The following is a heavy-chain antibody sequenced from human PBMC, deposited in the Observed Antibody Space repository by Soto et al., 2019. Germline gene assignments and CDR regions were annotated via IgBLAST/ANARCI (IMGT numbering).Heavy chain of an antibody. CDR2: INGYNGNT. CDR1: GYTFSTYG. V-gene: IGHV1-18*01. CDR3: ARMGDVPYYYYCMDV. D-gene: IGHD3-16*01. Sequence: QVQLVQSGAEVKKPGASVKVSCKASGYTFSTYGISWVRQAPGQGLERMGWINGYNGNTNYAPKLQGRITMTTDTSTTTAYMELMSLRSDDTAVYYCARMGDVPYYYYCMDVWGQGNTVTVSS. J-gene: IGHJ6*02.